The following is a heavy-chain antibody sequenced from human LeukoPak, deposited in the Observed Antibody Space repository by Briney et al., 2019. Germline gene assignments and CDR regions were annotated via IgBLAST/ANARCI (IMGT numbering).Heavy chain of an antibody. D-gene: IGHD5-12*01. CDR2: IYTSGST. V-gene: IGHV4-4*07. CDR1: GGSISGYF. CDR3: AREKYSGYDWFDYMDV. Sequence: SETLSLTCTVSGGSISGYFWSWIRQPAGKGLEWIGRIYTSGSTKYNPSLKSRLTMSVDTSKNQFSLKLTSLNAADTAVYYCAREKYSGYDWFDYMDVWGKGTTVTVSS. J-gene: IGHJ6*03.